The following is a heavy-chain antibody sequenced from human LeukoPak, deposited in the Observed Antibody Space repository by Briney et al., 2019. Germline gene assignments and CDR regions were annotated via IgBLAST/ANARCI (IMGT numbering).Heavy chain of an antibody. CDR2: IYYSGST. CDR3: ASLRVPGDFDY. V-gene: IGHV4-39*02. D-gene: IGHD1-14*01. CDR1: GGSISSRTYY. Sequence: NPSETLSLTCTVSGGSISSRTYYWGWIRQPPGKGLEWIGNIYYSGSTYYNPSLKSRITMSVDTSKNHFSLKLSSVTAADTAIYYCASLRVPGDFDYWGQGTLVTVSS. J-gene: IGHJ4*02.